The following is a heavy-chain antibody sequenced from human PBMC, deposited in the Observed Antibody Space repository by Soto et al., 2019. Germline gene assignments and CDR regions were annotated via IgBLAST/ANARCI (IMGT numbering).Heavy chain of an antibody. CDR3: ARPSCGGDCYSPVY. D-gene: IGHD2-21*02. V-gene: IGHV3-48*01. J-gene: IGHJ4*02. CDR1: GFIFSNYN. CDR2: ISSSSNTI. Sequence: GGSLRLSCAASGFIFSNYNMHWVRQAPGKGLEWVSYISSSSNTIYYADSVKGRFTISRDNAKNPLYLQMNSLRAEDTAVYYCARPSCGGDCYSPVYWGQGTLVTVSS.